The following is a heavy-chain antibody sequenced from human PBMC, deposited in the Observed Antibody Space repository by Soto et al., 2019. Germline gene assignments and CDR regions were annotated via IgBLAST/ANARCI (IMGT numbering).Heavy chain of an antibody. V-gene: IGHV4-59*08. J-gene: IGHJ4*01. CDR3: ARHYSGDPFDY. Sequence: SETLSLTCAVYGGSFSGYYWSWIRQPPGKGLEWIGYISYSGNTDYNPSLNSRVTISADTSKNQFSLKLISVTAADTAVYYCARHYSGDPFDYWGHGTLVTVSS. CDR1: GGSFSGYY. D-gene: IGHD4-17*01. CDR2: ISYSGNT.